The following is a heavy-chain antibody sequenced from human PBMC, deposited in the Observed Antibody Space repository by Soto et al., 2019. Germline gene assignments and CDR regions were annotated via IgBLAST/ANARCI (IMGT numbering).Heavy chain of an antibody. D-gene: IGHD5-18*01. J-gene: IGHJ6*03. CDR1: GYTFTSYG. CDR3: ARRKGTAMVPDYYFYDMDV. V-gene: IGHV1-18*01. Sequence: QVQLVQSGAEVKKPGASVKVSCKASGYTFTSYGISWVRQAPGQGLEWMGWISAYNGNTIYAQKLQGRVTMTTDTSTSTAYMELRSLRSDDTAVYYCARRKGTAMVPDYYFYDMDVWGKGTTVTVSS. CDR2: ISAYNGNT.